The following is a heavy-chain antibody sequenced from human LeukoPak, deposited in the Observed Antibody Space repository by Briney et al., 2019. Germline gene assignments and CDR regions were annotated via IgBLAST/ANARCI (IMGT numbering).Heavy chain of an antibody. CDR3: ARVGMTTVTTGAFDI. D-gene: IGHD4-11*01. Sequence: GGSLRLSCAASGFTFSSYWMHWVRQAPGKGLVWVSRINTDGSRTSYADSVKGRFTISRDNAKNTLYLQMNSLRAEDTAVYYCARVGMTTVTTGAFDIWGQGTMATVSS. J-gene: IGHJ3*02. CDR1: GFTFSSYW. CDR2: INTDGSRT. V-gene: IGHV3-74*01.